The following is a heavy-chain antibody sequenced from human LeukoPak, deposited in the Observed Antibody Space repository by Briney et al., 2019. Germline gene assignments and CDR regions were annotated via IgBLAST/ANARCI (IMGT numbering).Heavy chain of an antibody. Sequence: PSETLSLTCTVSGVSISSYYWSWIRQPPGKGLEWLGYIYYTGSTSYSPSRKSRVTISLDTSKNQFSLMLSPVTAADTAVYYCARYIPAAKGMFDYWGQGTLVTVSS. CDR2: IYYTGST. V-gene: IGHV4-59*08. J-gene: IGHJ4*02. CDR3: ARYIPAAKGMFDY. D-gene: IGHD2-2*01. CDR1: GVSISSYY.